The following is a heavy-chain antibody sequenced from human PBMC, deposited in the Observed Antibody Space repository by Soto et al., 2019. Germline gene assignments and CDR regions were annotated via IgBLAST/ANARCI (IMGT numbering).Heavy chain of an antibody. J-gene: IGHJ3*02. CDR3: ARELWYYDILTGLDMIDAFDI. CDR1: GYTFTSYY. CDR2: INPSGGST. Sequence: ASVKVSCKASGYTFTSYYMRWVRQAPGQGLEWMGIINPSGGSTSYAQKFQGRVTMTRDTSTSTVYMELSSLRSEDTAVYYCARELWYYDILTGLDMIDAFDIWGQGTMVTVSS. D-gene: IGHD3-9*01. V-gene: IGHV1-46*01.